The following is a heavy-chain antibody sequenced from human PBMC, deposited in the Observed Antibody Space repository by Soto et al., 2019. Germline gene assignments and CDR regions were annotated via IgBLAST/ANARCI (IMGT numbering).Heavy chain of an antibody. J-gene: IGHJ4*02. D-gene: IGHD6-13*01. CDR1: GYTFVSHY. CDR3: ARDVIGEAGGGAFDF. CDR2: IDLSGCRT. Sequence: QVWLVQSGPEARGPGTSVKVSCTASGYTFVSHYIHWVRQAPGQRPDWMGIIDLSGCRTGYSQTMRDRVVITTNTSTSTGDMDMFSLTSEDTAFYYCARDVIGEAGGGAFDFWGQGTLVTVSS. V-gene: IGHV1-46*04.